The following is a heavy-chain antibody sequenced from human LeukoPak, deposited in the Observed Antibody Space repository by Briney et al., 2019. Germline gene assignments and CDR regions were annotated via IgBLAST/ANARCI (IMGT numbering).Heavy chain of an antibody. J-gene: IGHJ6*04. D-gene: IGHD5-18*01. CDR3: ARERDTAQMDV. Sequence: ASVKVSCKAAGYTFTGYYMFWVRQAPGQGLEWMGRINPNSGGTNYAQKFQGRVTMTRDTSISTAYMELSRLRSDDTAVYYCARERDTAQMDVWGKGTTVTVSS. CDR1: GYTFTGYY. CDR2: INPNSGGT. V-gene: IGHV1-2*06.